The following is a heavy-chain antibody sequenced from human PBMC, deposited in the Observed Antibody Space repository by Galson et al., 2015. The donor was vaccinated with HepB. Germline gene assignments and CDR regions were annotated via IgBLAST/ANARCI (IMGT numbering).Heavy chain of an antibody. D-gene: IGHD2-21*01. V-gene: IGHV3-30*18. Sequence: SLRLSCAASGFTFSSYGMHWVRQAPGKGLEWVAVISYDGSNKYYADSVKGQFTISRDNSKNTLYLQMNSLRAEDTAVYYCAKPSSMVVIASAFDYWGQGTLVTVSS. J-gene: IGHJ4*02. CDR1: GFTFSSYG. CDR3: AKPSSMVVIASAFDY. CDR2: ISYDGSNK.